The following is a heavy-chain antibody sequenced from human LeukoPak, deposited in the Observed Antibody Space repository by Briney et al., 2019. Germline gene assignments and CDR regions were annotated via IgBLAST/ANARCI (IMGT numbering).Heavy chain of an antibody. D-gene: IGHD2-2*01. Sequence: SQTLSLTCAISVDSVSSNSAAWNWVRQSPSRGLEWVVRTYYSSKWYNDYAVSVKSRILINPDTSKNQFYLPLNSVTPEDTAVYYCARVVQVYCSSTSCYVGAFDIWGQGTMVTVSS. J-gene: IGHJ3*02. CDR1: VDSVSSNSAA. CDR2: TYYSSKWYN. CDR3: ARVVQVYCSSTSCYVGAFDI. V-gene: IGHV6-1*01.